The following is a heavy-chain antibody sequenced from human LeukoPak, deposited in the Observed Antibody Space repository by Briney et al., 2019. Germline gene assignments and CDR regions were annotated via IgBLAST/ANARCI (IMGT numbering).Heavy chain of an antibody. J-gene: IGHJ4*02. CDR3: AKGSEVLLWFGVYFDY. V-gene: IGHV3-9*03. D-gene: IGHD3-10*01. CDR1: GFTFDDYA. CDR2: ISWNSGNI. Sequence: GRSLRLSCAASGFTFDDYAMHWVRQAPGKGLEWVSSISWNSGNIVYADSVKGRFTISRDNAKNSLYLQMNSLRAEDMALYYCAKGSEVLLWFGVYFDYSGQGTLVTVSP.